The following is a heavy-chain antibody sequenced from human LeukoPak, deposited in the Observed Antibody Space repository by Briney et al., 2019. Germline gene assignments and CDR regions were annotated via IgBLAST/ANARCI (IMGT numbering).Heavy chain of an antibody. D-gene: IGHD6-19*01. CDR1: GGSISSSTYY. CDR3: ARVRSVSNWLDP. CDR2: IYYTGRT. V-gene: IGHV4-39*01. J-gene: IGHJ5*02. Sequence: SETLSLTCTVSGGSISSSTYYWGWIRQPPGKGLEWIGRIYYTGRTYYNPSLKSRVTISVDTSNNQFSLILSSVTATDTAIYYCARVRSVSNWLDPWGQGTLVTVSS.